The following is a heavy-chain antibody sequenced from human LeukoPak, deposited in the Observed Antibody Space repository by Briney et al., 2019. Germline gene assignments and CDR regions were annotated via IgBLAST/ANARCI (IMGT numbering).Heavy chain of an antibody. Sequence: GGSLRLPCTASGFTFSIYSMNWVRQAPGKGLEWVSSISSSSNSIYYADSVKGQFTISRDNAKNSLYLQMNSLRAEDTAVYYCARGPSCSSVSCYTTGLFDYWGQGTLVTVSS. V-gene: IGHV3-21*01. CDR1: GFTFSIYS. D-gene: IGHD2-15*01. CDR3: ARGPSCSSVSCYTTGLFDY. CDR2: ISSSSNSI. J-gene: IGHJ4*02.